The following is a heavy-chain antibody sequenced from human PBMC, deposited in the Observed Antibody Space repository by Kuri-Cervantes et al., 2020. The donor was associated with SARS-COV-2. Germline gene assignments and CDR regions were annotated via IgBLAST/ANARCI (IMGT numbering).Heavy chain of an antibody. CDR1: GGSVSSGSYY. CDR3: ARTVTTTPDY. CDR2: IYYSGST. V-gene: IGHV4-61*01. J-gene: IGHJ4*02. Sequence: GSLRLSCTVSGGSVSSGSYYWSWIRQPPGKGLEWIGYIYYSGSTNYNPSLKSRVTISVDTSKNQFSLKLSSVTAADTAVYYCARTVTTTPDYWGQGTLVTVSS. D-gene: IGHD4-11*01.